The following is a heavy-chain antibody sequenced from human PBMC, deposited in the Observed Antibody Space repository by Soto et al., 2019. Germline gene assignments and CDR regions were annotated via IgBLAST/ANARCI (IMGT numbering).Heavy chain of an antibody. CDR1: GYPFSSYT. Sequence: DLLNVSSRSSGYPFSSYTHRGMREGLGQGLEWMGWIGAYNGNTNYAQKLQGRVTTTTDTSTSTAYMELRSLRSDDTAVYYCARDPPPPDYCGQRTLVTVPQ. CDR3: ARDPPPPDY. J-gene: IGHJ4*02. CDR2: IGAYNGNT. V-gene: IGHV1-18*01.